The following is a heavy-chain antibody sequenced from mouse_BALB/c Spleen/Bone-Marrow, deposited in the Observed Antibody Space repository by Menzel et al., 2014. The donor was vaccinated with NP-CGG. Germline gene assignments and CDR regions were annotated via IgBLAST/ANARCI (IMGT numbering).Heavy chain of an antibody. V-gene: IGHV5-15*02. D-gene: IGHD1-1*01. J-gene: IGHJ4*01. CDR1: GFTFSDYG. Sequence: EVHLVESGGGLVQPGGSRKLSCAASGFTFSDYGMAWVRQAPGEGPEWVAFISNLAYSICYADTVTGRFTISRENAKNTLYLEMSSLRSEDTAMYYCARLYGSGYGYAMDYWGQGTSVTVSS. CDR2: ISNLAYSI. CDR3: ARLYGSGYGYAMDY.